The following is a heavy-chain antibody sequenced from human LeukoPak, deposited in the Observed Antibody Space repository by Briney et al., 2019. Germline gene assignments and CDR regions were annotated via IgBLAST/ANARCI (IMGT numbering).Heavy chain of an antibody. D-gene: IGHD3-16*01. CDR2: FNSDGRSA. V-gene: IGHV3-74*01. CDR1: GFTFSTYW. Sequence: GGSLRLSCAASGFTFSTYWMHWVRQAPGKGLVWVSRFNSDGRSAYYADSVKGRFTISRDNSKNTLYLQMNSLRAEDTAVYYCAREFYDWFDPWGQGTLVTVSS. J-gene: IGHJ5*02. CDR3: AREFYDWFDP.